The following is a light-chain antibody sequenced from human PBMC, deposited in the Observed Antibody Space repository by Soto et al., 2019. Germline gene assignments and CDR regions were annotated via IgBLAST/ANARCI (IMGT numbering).Light chain of an antibody. CDR3: SLYTSSSTWV. CDR1: SSDVGDYEH. V-gene: IGLV2-18*01. Sequence: QSVLTQPPSVSGSPGQSVTISCTVTSSDVGDYEHVSWYQQAPGTAPKLIIFDVTNRPSGVPDRFSGSKSGNTPSLTIFGLQDEDEADYYCSLYTSSSTWVFGGGTKLTVL. J-gene: IGLJ3*02. CDR2: DVT.